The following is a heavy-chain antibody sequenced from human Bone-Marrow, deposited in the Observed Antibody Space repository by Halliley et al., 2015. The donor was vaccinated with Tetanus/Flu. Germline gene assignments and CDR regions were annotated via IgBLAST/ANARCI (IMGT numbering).Heavy chain of an antibody. CDR3: ARDVGELPNYFYYGLDV. D-gene: IGHD2-15*01. J-gene: IGHJ6*04. V-gene: IGHV4-38-2*02. Sequence: SISHDGNIYSNSSLKGRISLSVDTSKNQFSLKMTSVTAADTAVYYCARDVGELPNYFYYGLDVWGGGTTVTVSS. CDR2: ISHDGNI.